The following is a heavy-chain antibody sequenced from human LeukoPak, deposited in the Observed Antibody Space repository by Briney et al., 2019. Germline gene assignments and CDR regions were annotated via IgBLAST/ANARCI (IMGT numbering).Heavy chain of an antibody. J-gene: IGHJ4*02. CDR1: GFTFSSYA. CDR2: ISYDGSNK. D-gene: IGHD6-13*01. Sequence: GGSLRLSCAASGFTFSSYAMHWVRQAPGKGLEWVAVISYDGSNKYYADSVKGRFTISRDNSKNTLYLQMNSLRAEDTAVYYCARDPAAAGTLIIDYWGQGTLVTVSS. V-gene: IGHV3-30-3*01. CDR3: ARDPAAAGTLIIDY.